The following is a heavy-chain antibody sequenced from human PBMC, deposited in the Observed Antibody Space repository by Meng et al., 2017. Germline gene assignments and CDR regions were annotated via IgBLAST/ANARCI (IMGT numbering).Heavy chain of an antibody. J-gene: IGHJ4*02. CDR2: IIPIFGTA. Sequence: SVKVSCKASGGTFSSYAISWMRQAPGQGLEWMGGIIPIFGTANYAQKFQGRVTITADESTSTAYMELSSLRSEDTAVYYCATAGDSSGYYFGNVDYWGQGNRVNGAS. V-gene: IGHV1-69*13. CDR1: GGTFSSYA. CDR3: ATAGDSSGYYFGNVDY. D-gene: IGHD3-22*01.